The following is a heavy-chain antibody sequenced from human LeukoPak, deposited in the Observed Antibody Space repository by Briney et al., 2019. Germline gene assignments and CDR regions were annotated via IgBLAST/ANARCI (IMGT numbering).Heavy chain of an antibody. D-gene: IGHD1-26*01. CDR2: IKPNSGGT. CDR1: GYTFTGYY. Sequence: ASVKVSCKASGYTFTGYYMHWVRQAPGQGLEWMGRIKPNSGGTNYAQKFQGRVTMTRDTSISTAYMELSRLRSDDTAVYYCAREPGASLNNWFDPWGQGTLVTVSS. J-gene: IGHJ5*02. V-gene: IGHV1-2*06. CDR3: AREPGASLNNWFDP.